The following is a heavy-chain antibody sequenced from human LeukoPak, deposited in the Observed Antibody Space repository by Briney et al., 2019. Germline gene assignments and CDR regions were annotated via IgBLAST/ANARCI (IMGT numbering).Heavy chain of an antibody. CDR1: EFTFSNYA. Sequence: GGSLRLSCAASEFTFSNYAMGWVRQAPGKGLEWVSTINSAGATFYADSVKGRFTISRDNSKNTLILQVISLRAEDTAVYYCAKRNSSGWYYFDYWGQGTLVTVSS. CDR2: INSAGAT. J-gene: IGHJ4*02. D-gene: IGHD6-19*01. V-gene: IGHV3-23*01. CDR3: AKRNSSGWYYFDY.